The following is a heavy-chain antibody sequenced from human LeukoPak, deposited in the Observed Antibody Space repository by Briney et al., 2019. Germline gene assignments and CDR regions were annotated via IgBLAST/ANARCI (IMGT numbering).Heavy chain of an antibody. CDR2: IIPILGIA. CDR1: GGTFSSYA. J-gene: IGHJ4*02. V-gene: IGHV1-69*04. CDR3: ARGITRRHFDY. Sequence: SVKVSCKASGGTFSSYAISWVRLAPGQGLEWMGRIIPILGIANYAQKFQGRVTITADKSTSTAYMELSSLRSEDTAVYYCARGITRRHFDYWGQGTLVTVSS. D-gene: IGHD1-20*01.